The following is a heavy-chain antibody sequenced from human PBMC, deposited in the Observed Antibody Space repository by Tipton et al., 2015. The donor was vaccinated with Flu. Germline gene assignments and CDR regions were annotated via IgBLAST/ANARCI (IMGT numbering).Heavy chain of an antibody. CDR1: GFTFDDYG. D-gene: IGHD2-15*01. V-gene: IGHV3-20*04. CDR3: ARGQAGYCSGGWCYLNWFDP. Sequence: SLRLSCAASGFTFDDYGMSWVRQAPGKGLEWVSGINWNGERTGYAESVKGRFTISRDNAKRSLYLQMNSLRAEDTALYYCARGQAGYCSGGWCYLNWFDPWGQGTLVTVSS. J-gene: IGHJ5*02. CDR2: INWNGERT.